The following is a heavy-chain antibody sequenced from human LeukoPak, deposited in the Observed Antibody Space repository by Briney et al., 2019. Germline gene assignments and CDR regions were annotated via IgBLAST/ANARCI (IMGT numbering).Heavy chain of an antibody. Sequence: GGSLRLSCAASGFTVSSNYMIWVRQAPGRGLEWVSVIYSGGSTYYADSVKGRFTISRHTSKNTLYLQMNSLRAEDTAVYYCAIMVGPPAFDIWGQGTMVTVSS. CDR1: GFTVSSNY. V-gene: IGHV3-53*04. D-gene: IGHD4-23*01. J-gene: IGHJ3*02. CDR2: IYSGGST. CDR3: AIMVGPPAFDI.